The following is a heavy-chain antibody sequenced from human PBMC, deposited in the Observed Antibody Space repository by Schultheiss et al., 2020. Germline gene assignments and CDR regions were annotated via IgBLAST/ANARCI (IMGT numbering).Heavy chain of an antibody. CDR3: ARDGGSYGYAFDV. J-gene: IGHJ3*01. V-gene: IGHV3-30*03. Sequence: GGSLRLSCAASGFTFSSYGMHWVRQAPGKGLEWVAVISFDGSDKYYADSVKGRFNVSRDNSKNTLYLQVNSLSVDDTAVYYCARDGGSYGYAFDVWGQGTLVTGSS. CDR2: ISFDGSDK. CDR1: GFTFSSYG. D-gene: IGHD1-26*01.